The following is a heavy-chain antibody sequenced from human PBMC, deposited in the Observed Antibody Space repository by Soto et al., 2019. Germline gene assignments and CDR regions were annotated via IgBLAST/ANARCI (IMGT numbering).Heavy chain of an antibody. CDR3: ARRPPIGAARPNYYYYYMDV. V-gene: IGHV4-59*08. CDR1: GGSISSYY. D-gene: IGHD6-6*01. CDR2: IYYSGST. J-gene: IGHJ6*03. Sequence: SETLSLTCTVSGGSISSYYWSWIRQPPGKGLEWIGYIYYSGSTNYNPSLKSRVTISVDTSKNQFSLKLSSVTAADTAVYYCARRPPIGAARPNYYYYYMDVWGKGTTVTVSS.